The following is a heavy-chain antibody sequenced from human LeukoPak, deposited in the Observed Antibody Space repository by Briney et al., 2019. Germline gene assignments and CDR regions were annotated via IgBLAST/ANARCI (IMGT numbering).Heavy chain of an antibody. CDR2: IRQDGSEK. CDR3: ARDPLYGSFEYFDY. CDR1: GFTFSSHW. D-gene: IGHD6-6*01. V-gene: IGHV3-7*01. J-gene: IGHJ4*02. Sequence: GGSLRLSCTASGFTFSSHWMSWVRQAPGKGLEWVATIRQDGSEKYHVDSVKGRFTISRDNVNYALYLQMNSLRAEDTAVYYCARDPLYGSFEYFDYRGQGTLVTVSS.